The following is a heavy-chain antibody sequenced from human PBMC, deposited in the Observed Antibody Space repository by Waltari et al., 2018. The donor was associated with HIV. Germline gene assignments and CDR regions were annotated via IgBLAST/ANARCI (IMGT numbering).Heavy chain of an antibody. J-gene: IGHJ4*02. D-gene: IGHD3-10*01. CDR2: ISGGGAGT. V-gene: IGHV3-23*04. Sequence: VLLGASVGKLVPFWVCLRRSLPAFCFNLATPFLTWVRQAPGKGLEWVSTISGGGAGTYYADSVKGRFTISRDNSKNNLYLHMNSLIAEDTAVYYCAKPQGTRELLWFGEFSWGEGTLVTVSS. CDR3: AKPQGTRELLWFGEFS. CDR1: CFNLATPF.